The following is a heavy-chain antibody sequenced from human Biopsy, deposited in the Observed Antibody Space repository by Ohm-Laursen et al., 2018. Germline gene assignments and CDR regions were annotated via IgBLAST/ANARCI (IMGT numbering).Heavy chain of an antibody. D-gene: IGHD3-9*01. CDR3: ARDRFDLLTPNWFDP. V-gene: IGHV4-38-2*02. J-gene: IGHJ5*02. Sequence: PPGTLSLTCAVSGFSISSGYYWGWIRQPPGKGLEWIGSVYDSGKSYYNPSLKSRATISVDVSKNQFSLKLSSVTAADTAVYYCARDRFDLLTPNWFDPWGQGTLVTVSS. CDR1: GFSISSGYY. CDR2: VYDSGKS.